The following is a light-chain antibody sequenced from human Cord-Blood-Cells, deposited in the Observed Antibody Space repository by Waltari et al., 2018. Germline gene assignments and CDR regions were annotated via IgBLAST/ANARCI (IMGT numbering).Light chain of an antibody. V-gene: IGKV1-39*01. Sequence: DIQMTQSPSSLSASVGDRVTITCRASQSISSYLNWYQQKPGKAPKLLIYAASSLQSGVPSRCSGSGSGTDFILTISSLQPEDFATYYCQQSYSTPLTFGGGTKVEIK. J-gene: IGKJ4*01. CDR3: QQSYSTPLT. CDR1: QSISSY. CDR2: AAS.